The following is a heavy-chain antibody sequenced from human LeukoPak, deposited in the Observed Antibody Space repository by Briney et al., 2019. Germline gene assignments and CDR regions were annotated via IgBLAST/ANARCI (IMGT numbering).Heavy chain of an antibody. CDR1: GGSINSYY. J-gene: IGHJ5*02. V-gene: IGHV4-59*01. CDR2: TSYSGST. Sequence: PSETLSLTCTVSGGSINSYYWSWIRQPPGKGLEWIGYTSYSGSTNYNPSLKSRVTISVDTSKNQFSLKLSSVTAADTAVYYCARGGSGYDWFDPWGQGTLVTVSS. D-gene: IGHD5-12*01. CDR3: ARGGSGYDWFDP.